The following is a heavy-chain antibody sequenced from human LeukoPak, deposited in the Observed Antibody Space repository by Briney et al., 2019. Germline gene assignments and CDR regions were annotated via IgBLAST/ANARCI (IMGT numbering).Heavy chain of an antibody. J-gene: IGHJ6*02. Sequence: PGGSLRLSCAASGFTFSSYGMNWVRQAPGKGLEWVTFIRYDGGSKYYADSVQGRFTISRDNSKNTLHLQMNSLRAEDAAVYYCAKGITMVRGVISDYGMDVWGQGTTVTVSS. D-gene: IGHD3-10*01. CDR2: IRYDGGSK. V-gene: IGHV3-30*02. CDR3: AKGITMVRGVISDYGMDV. CDR1: GFTFSSYG.